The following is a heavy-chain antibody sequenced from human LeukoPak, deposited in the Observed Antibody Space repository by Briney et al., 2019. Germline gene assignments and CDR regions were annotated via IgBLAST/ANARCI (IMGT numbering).Heavy chain of an antibody. J-gene: IGHJ4*02. CDR1: GFTFTSYG. D-gene: IGHD6-13*01. Sequence: ASVTVSCKTSGFTFTSYGISWVRQAPGQGLEWVGWISGYNGNTNYAQKFRGRLTMTIDTSTTAAYMELRSLRSDDTAVYYCAKDRSSSAREDWGQGTLVTVSS. CDR2: ISGYNGNT. CDR3: AKDRSSSARED. V-gene: IGHV1-18*01.